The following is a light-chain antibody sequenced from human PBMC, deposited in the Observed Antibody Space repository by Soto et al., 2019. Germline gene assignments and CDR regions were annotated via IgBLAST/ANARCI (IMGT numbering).Light chain of an antibody. V-gene: IGLV1-51*01. J-gene: IGLJ3*02. Sequence: QSVLAQPPSVSAAPGQKVTISCSGSSSNIENYYVSWYHQLPGTAPKLLIYDSNNRPSGIPDRFSGSKSGTSATLGITGLQTGGEAEYYCGTWDSRLSANWVFGGGTKLTVL. CDR1: SSNIENYY. CDR3: GTWDSRLSANWV. CDR2: DSN.